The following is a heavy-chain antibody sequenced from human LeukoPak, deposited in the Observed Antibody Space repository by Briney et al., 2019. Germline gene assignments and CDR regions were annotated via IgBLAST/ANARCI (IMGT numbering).Heavy chain of an antibody. V-gene: IGHV3-23*01. CDR1: GFTFSSYA. D-gene: IGHD1-1*01. CDR3: AKGRSTWYDDAFDI. J-gene: IGHJ3*02. CDR2: ISGSDGSK. Sequence: GGPLRLSCTASGFTFSSYAMSWVRQAPGKGLEWVSAISGSDGSKYYADSVKGRFTISRDNSKNTIYLQMNSLRGEDTAVYYCAKGRSTWYDDAFDIWGQGTMVTVSS.